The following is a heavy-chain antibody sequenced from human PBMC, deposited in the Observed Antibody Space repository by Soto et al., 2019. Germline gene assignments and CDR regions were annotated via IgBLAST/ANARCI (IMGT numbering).Heavy chain of an antibody. Sequence: GESLKISCKGSGYTFTNYWIGWVRQMPGKGLEWMGIIYPGDSDTRYSPSFQGQVTISADKSISTAYLQWSSLKASDTAMYYCARPYGDYVDAFDIWGQGTMVTVSS. V-gene: IGHV5-51*01. CDR1: GYTFTNYW. D-gene: IGHD4-17*01. CDR3: ARPYGDYVDAFDI. CDR2: IYPGDSDT. J-gene: IGHJ3*02.